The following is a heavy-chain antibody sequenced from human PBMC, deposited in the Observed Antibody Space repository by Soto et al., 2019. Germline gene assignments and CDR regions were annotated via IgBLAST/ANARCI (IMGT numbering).Heavy chain of an antibody. V-gene: IGHV4-4*02. CDR3: ASRDPGTSVDY. CDR2: IYRTGST. J-gene: IGHJ4*02. CDR1: GGSFTSNNW. Sequence: ESLCRSGAVSGGSFTSNNWWTWVRQPPGQGLEWIGEIYRTGSTNYNPSLKSRVTISLDKSENQFSLKVTSLTAADTAVYYCASRDPGTSVDYWGQGTLVTV. D-gene: IGHD1-7*01.